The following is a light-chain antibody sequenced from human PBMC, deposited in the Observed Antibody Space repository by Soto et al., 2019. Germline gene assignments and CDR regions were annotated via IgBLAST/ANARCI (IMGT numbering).Light chain of an antibody. V-gene: IGKV3-20*01. J-gene: IGKJ4*01. CDR3: QKYDSSLT. CDR1: HSVSSSY. CDR2: STS. Sequence: EIVLTQSPGTLSLSPGXRATLACRASHSVSSSYLAWYQQKPGQAPRLPIYSTSSRATGIPDRFSGGGSGTDFSLTISRLEPEDFAVYYCQKYDSSLTFGGGTKVDIK.